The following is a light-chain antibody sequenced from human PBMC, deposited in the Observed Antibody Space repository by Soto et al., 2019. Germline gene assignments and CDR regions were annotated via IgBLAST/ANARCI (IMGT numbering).Light chain of an antibody. V-gene: IGKV1-39*01. CDR2: AAS. CDR3: QQSYSTPPST. J-gene: IGKJ2*01. Sequence: DIQMTQSPSSLSASVGDRVTITCRASQSISSYLNWYQQKPGKAPKLLIYAASSLQSGVPSRFSGSGSGTDFTLTISILQPEDFATYYCQQSYSTPPSTFGQGTKLEIK. CDR1: QSISSY.